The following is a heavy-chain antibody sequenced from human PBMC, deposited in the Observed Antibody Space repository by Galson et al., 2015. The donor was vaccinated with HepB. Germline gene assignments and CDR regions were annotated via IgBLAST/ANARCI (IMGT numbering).Heavy chain of an antibody. D-gene: IGHD3-16*01. CDR3: AREYYANPDH. Sequence: SLRLSCATSGFTFSDSFMSWVRQAPGKGLEWVSFINPSGSYAKYADSMKGRFTISRDNAENSVYLRMNSLRAEDTAIYYCAREYYANPDHWGQGTQVTVSS. V-gene: IGHV3-11*06. J-gene: IGHJ5*02. CDR1: GFTFSDSF. CDR2: INPSGSYA.